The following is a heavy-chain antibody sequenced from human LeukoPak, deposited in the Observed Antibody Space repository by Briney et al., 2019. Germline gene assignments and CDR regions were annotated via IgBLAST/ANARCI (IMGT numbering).Heavy chain of an antibody. CDR1: GYTFTDYY. CDR2: INPNSGRA. D-gene: IGHD2-15*01. V-gene: IGHV1-2*02. Sequence: GASVKVSCKASGYTFTDYYINWLRQAPGQGLEWMGWINPNSGRANYAQDFQGRVSMTRDTSISTAFMELRSLRSDDTAVYYCARDRDIIDATDAGGDHFHYWGQGTLVSVSS. J-gene: IGHJ4*02. CDR3: ARDRDIIDATDAGGDHFHY.